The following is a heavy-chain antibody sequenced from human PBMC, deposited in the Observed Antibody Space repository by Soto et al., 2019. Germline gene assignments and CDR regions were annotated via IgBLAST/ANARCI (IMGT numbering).Heavy chain of an antibody. CDR1: GFHLSNYS. J-gene: IGHJ6*02. D-gene: IGHD6-6*01. CDR2: ISSTSTYI. Sequence: PGGSLRLSCAASGFHLSNYSMNWVRQAPGKGLEWVSSISSTSTYIYYADSVKGRFTISRDNAKNSLYLQMNSLGVEDRAVYFCARDAKVSSSSSDFPYYYGLDVWGQGTTVTVSS. CDR3: ARDAKVSSSSSDFPYYYGLDV. V-gene: IGHV3-21*01.